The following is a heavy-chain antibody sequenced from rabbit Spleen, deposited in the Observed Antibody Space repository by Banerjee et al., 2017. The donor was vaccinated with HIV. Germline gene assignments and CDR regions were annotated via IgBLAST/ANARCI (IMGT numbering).Heavy chain of an antibody. CDR2: VDIGSSDFT. CDR1: GVSFSFSTY. CDR3: ARDTSSSFSSYGMDL. D-gene: IGHD1-1*01. Sequence: VESGGDLVKPGSFLTLTCTASGVSFSFSTYMCWVRQAPGKGLEWIGCVDIGSSDFTYFASWAKGRFTISKTSSTTVTLQATSLTVADTATYFCARDTSSSFSSYGMDLWGQGTLVTVS. V-gene: IGHV1S40*01. J-gene: IGHJ6*01.